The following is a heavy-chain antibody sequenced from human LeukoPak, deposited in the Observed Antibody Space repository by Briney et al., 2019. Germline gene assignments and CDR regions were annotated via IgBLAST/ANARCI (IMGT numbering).Heavy chain of an antibody. Sequence: GGSLRLSCAASGFTFHNYAMSWVRQAPGKGLEWVSAISGSGGSTYYADSVKGRFTISRDNSKNTLYLQMNSLRAEDTAVYYCAKDLRYCSSTSCFTGSDYWGQGTLVTVSS. V-gene: IGHV3-23*01. CDR1: GFTFHNYA. CDR2: ISGSGGST. D-gene: IGHD2-2*01. J-gene: IGHJ4*02. CDR3: AKDLRYCSSTSCFTGSDY.